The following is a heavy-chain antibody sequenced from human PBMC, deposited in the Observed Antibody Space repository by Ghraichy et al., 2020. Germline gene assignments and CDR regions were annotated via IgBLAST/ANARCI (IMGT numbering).Heavy chain of an antibody. CDR2: ISGSGGST. V-gene: IGHV3-23*01. CDR1: EFTFSNYG. CDR3: TRLKAVGVWFGEV. Sequence: GGSLRLSCEASEFTFSNYGMSWVRQVPGKGLEWVSCISGSGGSTFYADSVKGRFTTSRDNSKNTLYLQLSSLRAEDTAVYYCTRLKAVGVWFGEVWGQGTLVSVSS. D-gene: IGHD3-10*01. J-gene: IGHJ4*02.